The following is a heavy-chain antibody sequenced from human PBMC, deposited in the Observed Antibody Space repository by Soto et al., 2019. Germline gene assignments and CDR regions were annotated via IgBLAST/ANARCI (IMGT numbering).Heavy chain of an antibody. CDR1: GFTFDDYA. V-gene: IGHV3-9*01. Sequence: GGSLRLSCAASGFTFDDYAMHWVRQAPGKGLEWVSGISWNSGSIGYADSVKGRFTISRDNAKNSLYLQMNSLRAEDTALYYCAKDTKLELRGELDYWGQGTLVTVSS. CDR3: AKDTKLELRGELDY. J-gene: IGHJ4*02. CDR2: ISWNSGSI. D-gene: IGHD1-7*01.